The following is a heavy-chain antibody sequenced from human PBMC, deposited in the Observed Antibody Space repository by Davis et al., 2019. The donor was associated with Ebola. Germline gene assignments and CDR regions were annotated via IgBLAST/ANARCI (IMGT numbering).Heavy chain of an antibody. CDR1: GYSFTSYW. CDR2: IDPSDSYT. CDR3: ARHWTRIGYCSGGSCYGDWFDP. J-gene: IGHJ5*02. D-gene: IGHD2-15*01. V-gene: IGHV5-10-1*01. Sequence: GESLKISCKGSGYSFTSYWISWVRQMPGKGLEWMGRIDPSDSYTNYRPSFQGHVTISADKSISTAYLQWSSLKASDTAMYYCARHWTRIGYCSGGSCYGDWFDPWGQGTLVTVSS.